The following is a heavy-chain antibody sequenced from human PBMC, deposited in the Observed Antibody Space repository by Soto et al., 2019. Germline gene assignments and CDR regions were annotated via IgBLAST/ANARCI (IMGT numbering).Heavy chain of an antibody. CDR2: ISNRGDT. CDR3: AREPRYWCGGSCSITGDAYDI. Sequence: EVQLVESGGGLVQPGGSLRLSCTASGFIVSDTYVNWVRQAPGKGLEWVSVISNRGDTHYADSVRGRFSLSRDISDNTLHLQMNNLRVEDTAVYYCAREPRYWCGGSCSITGDAYDIWGQGTMVTVSS. D-gene: IGHD2-15*01. J-gene: IGHJ3*02. CDR1: GFIVSDTY. V-gene: IGHV3-66*01.